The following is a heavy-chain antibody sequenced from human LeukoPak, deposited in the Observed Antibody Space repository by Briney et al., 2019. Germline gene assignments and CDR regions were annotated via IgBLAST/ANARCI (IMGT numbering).Heavy chain of an antibody. Sequence: AGGSLRLSCAASGFTFSSYAMSRVRQAPGKGLEWVSAISGSGGSTYYADSVKGRFTISRDNSKNTLYLQMNSLRAEDTAVYYCAKHPSGSYYLDYWGQGTLVTVSS. CDR2: ISGSGGST. V-gene: IGHV3-23*01. CDR1: GFTFSSYA. D-gene: IGHD3-10*01. CDR3: AKHPSGSYYLDY. J-gene: IGHJ4*02.